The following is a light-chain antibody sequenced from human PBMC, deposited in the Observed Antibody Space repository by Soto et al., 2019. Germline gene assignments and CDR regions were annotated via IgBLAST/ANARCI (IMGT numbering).Light chain of an antibody. CDR3: AAWDDSLNGRV. V-gene: IGLV2-14*01. J-gene: IGLJ1*01. Sequence: QSVLTQPASVSGSPGQSITISCTGTSSDVGTYNYVSWYQQHSGKAPKLMIYEVSNRPSGVSNRFSGSKSGNTASLTISGLQSDDEADYYCAAWDDSLNGRVFGTGTKLTVL. CDR2: EVS. CDR1: SSDVGTYNY.